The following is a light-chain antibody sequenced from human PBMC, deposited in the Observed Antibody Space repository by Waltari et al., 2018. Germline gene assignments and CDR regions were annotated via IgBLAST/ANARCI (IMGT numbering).Light chain of an antibody. J-gene: IGKJ2*01. Sequence: EIVLTQSPDTLSLSPGERATLSCRASQSVSSSLAWYHQKPGQAPRRLCYGASNRATGIPDRCSGSGSGTDFTLTISRLEPEDFVVYYCLQYLSSPHTFGQGTKLEIK. CDR1: QSVSSS. V-gene: IGKV3-20*01. CDR2: GAS. CDR3: LQYLSSPHT.